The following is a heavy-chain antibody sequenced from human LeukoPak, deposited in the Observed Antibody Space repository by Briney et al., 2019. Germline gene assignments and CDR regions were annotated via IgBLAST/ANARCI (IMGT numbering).Heavy chain of an antibody. CDR2: ISSSSSYI. D-gene: IGHD2-2*01. Sequence: GGSLRLSCAASGFTFSSYSMNWVRQAPGKGLEWVSSISSSSSYIYYADSVKGRFTISRDNAKNSLYLQMNSLRAEDTAVYYCARACSSTSCYLGDWGQGTLSPSPQ. J-gene: IGHJ4*02. CDR3: ARACSSTSCYLGD. CDR1: GFTFSSYS. V-gene: IGHV3-21*01.